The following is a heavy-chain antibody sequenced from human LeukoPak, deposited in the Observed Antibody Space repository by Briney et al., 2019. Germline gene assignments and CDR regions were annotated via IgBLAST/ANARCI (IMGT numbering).Heavy chain of an antibody. CDR1: GFSLSTSGMR. CDR3: ARSPPGLGAFDI. J-gene: IGHJ3*02. CDR2: IDWDDDK. V-gene: IGHV2-70*04. Sequence: SGPALLKPTQTLTLTCTFSGFSLSTSGMRASWIRQPPGKALEWLSPIDWDDDKFYSTSLKTRLTISKDTSKNQVVLTMTNMDPADTATYYCARSPPGLGAFDIWGQGTMVTVSS. D-gene: IGHD3-16*01.